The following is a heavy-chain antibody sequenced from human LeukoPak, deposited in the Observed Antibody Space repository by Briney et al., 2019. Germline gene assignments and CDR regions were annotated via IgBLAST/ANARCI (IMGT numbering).Heavy chain of an antibody. J-gene: IGHJ4*02. CDR2: ISSSSSYI. D-gene: IGHD5-18*01. Sequence: GGSLRLSCAASGFTFSSYSMNWVRQAPGKGLEWVSSISSSSSYIYYADSVKGRFTVSRDNAKNSLYLQMNSLRAEDTAVYYCARPVDTAMELDYWGQGTLVTVSS. V-gene: IGHV3-21*01. CDR1: GFTFSSYS. CDR3: ARPVDTAMELDY.